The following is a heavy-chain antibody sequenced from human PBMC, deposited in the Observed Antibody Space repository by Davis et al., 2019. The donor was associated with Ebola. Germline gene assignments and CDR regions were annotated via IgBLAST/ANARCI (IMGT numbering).Heavy chain of an antibody. D-gene: IGHD3-10*01. V-gene: IGHV3-33*06. CDR1: GFTFSNFG. CDR3: AKGRGSGSYYNH. J-gene: IGHJ5*02. Sequence: PGGSLRLSCAASGFTFSNFGMHWVRQAPGKGLEWVAVLSSDGNKNYYADSMKGRFTISRDNTKNTLYLQMNSLRAEDTAVYYCAKGRGSGSYYNHWGQGTLVTVSS. CDR2: LSSDGNKN.